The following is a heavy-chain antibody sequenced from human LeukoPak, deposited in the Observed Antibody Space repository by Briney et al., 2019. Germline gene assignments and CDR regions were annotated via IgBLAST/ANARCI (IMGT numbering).Heavy chain of an antibody. V-gene: IGHV4-59*01. CDR2: IYYSGST. CDR1: GGSISSYY. CDR3: ARGEGFDP. Sequence: PSETLSLTCTVSGGSISSYYWSWIRQPPGKGLEWIGYIYYSGSTSYNPSLKSRVTISVDTSKNQFSLKLSSVTAADTAVYYCARGEGFDPWGQGTLVTVSS. J-gene: IGHJ5*02. D-gene: IGHD1-26*01.